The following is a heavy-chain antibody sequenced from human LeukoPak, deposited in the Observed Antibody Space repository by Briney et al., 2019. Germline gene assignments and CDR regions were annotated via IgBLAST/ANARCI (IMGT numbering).Heavy chain of an antibody. CDR1: GGSISSDY. CDR2: IYSSGST. D-gene: IGHD6-13*01. CDR3: ARGPYSSSWLFDS. J-gene: IGHJ4*02. V-gene: IGHV4-59*01. Sequence: KPSETLSLTCTVAGGSISSDYCSWIRQPPGKGLEWIAYIYSSGSTNYNPSLKSRVTISVDTSKNQFSLKLSSVTPADTAVYYCARGPYSSSWLFDSWGQGTLVTVSS.